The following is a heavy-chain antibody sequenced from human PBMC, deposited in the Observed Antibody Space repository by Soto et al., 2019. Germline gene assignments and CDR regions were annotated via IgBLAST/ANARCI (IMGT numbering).Heavy chain of an antibody. Sequence: EVQLVESGGGLVQPGGSLRLSCEASGFTFRNYDMHWVRQGTGKGLEWVSGISAAGDPDYADSVEGRFTISRENAQNSFFLQMNSLRVGDTAVYYCARTDRDFYGLEVWGQGTPVIVSS. J-gene: IGHJ6*02. CDR2: ISAAGDP. V-gene: IGHV3-13*05. CDR3: ARTDRDFYGLEV. CDR1: GFTFRNYD.